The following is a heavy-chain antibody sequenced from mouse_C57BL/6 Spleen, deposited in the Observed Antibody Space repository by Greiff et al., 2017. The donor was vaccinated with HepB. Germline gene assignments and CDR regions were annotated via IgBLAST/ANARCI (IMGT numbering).Heavy chain of an antibody. V-gene: IGHV5-17*01. CDR3: ATSPYYGLDY. CDR1: GFTFSDYG. D-gene: IGHD2-10*01. CDR2: ISSGSSTI. Sequence: EVKLMESGGGLVKPGGSLKLSCAASGFTFSDYGMHWVRQAPEKGLEWVAYISSGSSTIYYADTVKGRFTISRDNAKNTLFLQMTSLRSEDTAMYYCATSPYYGLDYWGQGTTLTVSS. J-gene: IGHJ2*01.